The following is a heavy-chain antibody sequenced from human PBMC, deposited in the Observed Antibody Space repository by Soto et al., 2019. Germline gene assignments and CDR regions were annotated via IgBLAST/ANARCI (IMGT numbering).Heavy chain of an antibody. CDR1: GFSLTNVRMG. V-gene: IGHV2-26*01. J-gene: IGHJ5*02. D-gene: IGHD6-13*01. Sequence: QVTLKESGPVLVKPTETLTLTCTASGFSLTNVRMGVSWIRQPPGKALEWLAQIFSNDEKAYSPSLKSRLSISKDTSKSQVVLTMTNMDPVDTATYYCARTRLGMAAFGSWFDPWGQGTRVTVSS. CDR2: IFSNDEK. CDR3: ARTRLGMAAFGSWFDP.